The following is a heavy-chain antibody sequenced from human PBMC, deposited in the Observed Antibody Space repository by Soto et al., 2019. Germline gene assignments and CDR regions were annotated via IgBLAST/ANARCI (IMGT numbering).Heavy chain of an antibody. Sequence: ETLSLTCPISGVSFNNDYWAWIRQSPGKGLEWIGYIFHSGITDYNPSVKSRVTISIDKSKNLFSLKLNSVTAADTAVYYCARDRYFYDSAGYYRTLDSWGQGILVTVYS. CDR2: IFHSGIT. D-gene: IGHD3-22*01. V-gene: IGHV4-59*01. CDR3: ARDRYFYDSAGYYRTLDS. CDR1: GVSFNNDY. J-gene: IGHJ5*01.